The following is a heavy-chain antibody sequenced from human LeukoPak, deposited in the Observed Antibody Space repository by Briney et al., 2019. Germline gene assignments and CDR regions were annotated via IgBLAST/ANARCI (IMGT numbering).Heavy chain of an antibody. CDR1: GFTFSSYA. Sequence: GGSLRLSCAASGFTFSSYAMSWVRQAPGKGLEWVSGISDSGGSTYYADSVKGRFTISRDNSKNTLYLQMNSLRAEDTAVYYCASLDYGGREHADFDYWGQGTLVTVSS. V-gene: IGHV3-23*01. D-gene: IGHD4-23*01. CDR3: ASLDYGGREHADFDY. J-gene: IGHJ4*02. CDR2: ISDSGGST.